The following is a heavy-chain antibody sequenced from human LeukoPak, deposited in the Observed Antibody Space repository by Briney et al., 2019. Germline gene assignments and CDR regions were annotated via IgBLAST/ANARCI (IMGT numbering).Heavy chain of an antibody. CDR1: GFTFSSYE. CDR2: ISTIGSTI. Sequence: GGSLRLSCAASGFTFSSYEMNWVHQAPGKGLEWVSYISTIGSTIYYADSVKGRFTISRDNAKNSLYLQMNTLRADDTAVYFCARDLASSWWAYYYGMDVWGQGTTVTVSS. CDR3: ARDLASSWWAYYYGMDV. J-gene: IGHJ6*02. V-gene: IGHV3-48*03. D-gene: IGHD6-13*01.